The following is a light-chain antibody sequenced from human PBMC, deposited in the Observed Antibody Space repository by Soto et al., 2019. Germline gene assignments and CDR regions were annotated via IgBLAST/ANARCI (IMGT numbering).Light chain of an antibody. V-gene: IGLV2-14*01. J-gene: IGLJ1*01. Sequence: QLVLTQPASVSGSPGQSITISCTGTSSDVGTYNYVSWYQQYPGKAPKLMIYDVTIRPSGVSNRFSGSKSGNTASLTISGLQAEDEADYYCNSYTSSQTGVFGTGTKLTVL. CDR2: DVT. CDR3: NSYTSSQTGV. CDR1: SSDVGTYNY.